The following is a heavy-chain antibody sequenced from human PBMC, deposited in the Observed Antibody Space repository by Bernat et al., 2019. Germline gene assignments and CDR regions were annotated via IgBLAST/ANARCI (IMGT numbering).Heavy chain of an antibody. V-gene: IGHV3-48*03. CDR2: ITGSSSTV. J-gene: IGHJ4*02. Sequence: EVQLLESGGGLVQPGGSLRLSCAASGFTFSSYGMNWVRQAPGKGLEWVSYITGSSSTVYYADSVKGRFTISRDNAKNSLSLQMNSLRAEDTAVYYGAREVPYFDYWGQGTLVTVSS. CDR1: GFTFSSYG. CDR3: AREVPYFDY.